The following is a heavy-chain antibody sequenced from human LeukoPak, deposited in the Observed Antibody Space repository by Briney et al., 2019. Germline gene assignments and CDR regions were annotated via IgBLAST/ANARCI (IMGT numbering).Heavy chain of an antibody. CDR1: GFTFSSYE. Sequence: GGSLRLSCAASGFTFSSYEMNRGRQAPGKGLEWVSYISSSGNTIFYADSVRGRFTISRDNAKTSVYLQMNGLRAEDTAIYYCVRFAKGPGSRMGFDPWGHGNLVTVSS. D-gene: IGHD2-8*01. CDR2: ISSSGNTI. CDR3: VRFAKGPGSRMGFDP. J-gene: IGHJ5*02. V-gene: IGHV3-48*03.